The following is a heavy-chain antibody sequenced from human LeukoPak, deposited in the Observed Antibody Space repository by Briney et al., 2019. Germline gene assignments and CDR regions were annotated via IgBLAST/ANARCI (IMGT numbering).Heavy chain of an antibody. D-gene: IGHD5-18*01. CDR1: GFTFSNYP. CDR2: ISYDGSYT. V-gene: IGHV3-30-3*01. Sequence: PGRSLRLSCAASGFTFSNYPMHWVRQAPGKGLEWVAVISYDGSYTYYADSVKGRFTISRDNSKNTLYLQMNSLRAEDTAVYYCAKEELYSYAIWGPGTPVTVSS. J-gene: IGHJ4*02. CDR3: AKEELYSYAI.